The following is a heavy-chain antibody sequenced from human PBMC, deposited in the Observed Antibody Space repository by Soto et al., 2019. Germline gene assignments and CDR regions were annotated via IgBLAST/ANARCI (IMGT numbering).Heavy chain of an antibody. CDR3: ARDLERYCSGGSCYSGFDY. J-gene: IGHJ4*02. V-gene: IGHV3-48*02. CDR1: GFTFSSYS. Sequence: GGSLRLSXAASGFTFSSYSMNWVRQAPGKGLEWVSYISSSSSTIYYADSVKGRFTISRDNAKNSLYLQMNSLRDEDTAVYYCARDLERYCSGGSCYSGFDYWGQGTLVTVSS. D-gene: IGHD2-15*01. CDR2: ISSSSSTI.